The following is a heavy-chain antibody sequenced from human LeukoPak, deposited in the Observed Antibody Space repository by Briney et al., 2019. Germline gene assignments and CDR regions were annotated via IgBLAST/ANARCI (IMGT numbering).Heavy chain of an antibody. CDR2: INHSGST. Sequence: SETLSLTCTVSGGSISSSSYYWGWIRQPPGKGLEWIGEINHSGSTNYNPSLKSRVTISVDTSKNQFSLKLSSVTAADTAVYYCARGHVGCCSGGSCYSPTDDAFDIWGQGTMVTVSS. CDR3: ARGHVGCCSGGSCYSPTDDAFDI. D-gene: IGHD2-15*01. J-gene: IGHJ3*02. V-gene: IGHV4-39*07. CDR1: GGSISSSSYY.